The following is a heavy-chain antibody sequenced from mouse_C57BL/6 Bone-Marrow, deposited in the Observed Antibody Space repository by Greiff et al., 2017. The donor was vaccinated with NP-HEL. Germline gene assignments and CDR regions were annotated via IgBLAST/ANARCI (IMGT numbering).Heavy chain of an antibody. Sequence: VQLQQSGTVLARPGASVKMSCKTSGYTFTSYWMHWVKQRPGQGLEWIGAIYPGNSDTSYNQKFKGKAKLTAVTSASTAYMELSSLTNEDSAVYYCTRDYGSNYYAMDYWGQGTSVTVSS. CDR1: GYTFTSYW. CDR3: TRDYGSNYYAMDY. CDR2: IYPGNSDT. J-gene: IGHJ4*01. D-gene: IGHD1-1*01. V-gene: IGHV1-5*01.